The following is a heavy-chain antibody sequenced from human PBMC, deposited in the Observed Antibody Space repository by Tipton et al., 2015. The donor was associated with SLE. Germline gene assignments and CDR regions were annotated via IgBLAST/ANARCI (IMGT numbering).Heavy chain of an antibody. J-gene: IGHJ6*03. CDR3: ARVRPPLSIFGVVKGTDYYYMDV. Sequence: TLSLTCAVYGGSFSGYYWSWIRQPPGKGLEWGGGINHRGSTNYNPSLKSRVTISVDTSKNQFSLKLSSVTAADTAVYYCARVRPPLSIFGVVKGTDYYYMDVWGKGTTVTVSS. CDR2: INHRGST. CDR1: GGSFSGYY. D-gene: IGHD3-3*01. V-gene: IGHV4-34*01.